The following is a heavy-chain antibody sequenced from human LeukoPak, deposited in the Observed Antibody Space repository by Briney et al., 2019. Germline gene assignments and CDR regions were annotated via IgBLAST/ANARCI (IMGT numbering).Heavy chain of an antibody. CDR2: IRYDGTNK. Sequence: AGSLRLSCAAAAFTFSSYGMHWVRQAPGKGLEWVAFIRYDGTNKYYADSVKGRFTSTRDNSKNTLYLQMNSLRAEDTAVYYCAKRERYFYTPAHFDYWGQGTLVTVSS. D-gene: IGHD3-9*01. CDR3: AKRERYFYTPAHFDY. CDR1: AFTFSSYG. J-gene: IGHJ4*02. V-gene: IGHV3-30*02.